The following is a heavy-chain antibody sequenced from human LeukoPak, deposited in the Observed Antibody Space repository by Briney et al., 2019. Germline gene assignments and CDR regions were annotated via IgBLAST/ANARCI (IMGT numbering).Heavy chain of an antibody. V-gene: IGHV3-30-3*01. CDR2: ISYDGSNN. D-gene: IGHD6-13*01. J-gene: IGHJ4*02. CDR3: ASDPRWSSSWSDY. Sequence: PGGSLRLSCAASGFTFTNYAMTWVRQAPGKGLEWVAVISYDGSNNYYADSVKGRFTISRDNSKNTLYLQMNSLRAEDTAVYYCASDPRWSSSWSDYWGQGTLVTVSS. CDR1: GFTFTNYA.